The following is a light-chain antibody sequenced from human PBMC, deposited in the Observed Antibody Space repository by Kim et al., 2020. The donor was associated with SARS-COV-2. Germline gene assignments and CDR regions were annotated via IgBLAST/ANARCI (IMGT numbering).Light chain of an antibody. CDR2: SNN. CDR3: ATWDDSLDGVI. J-gene: IGLJ2*01. CDR1: SSHIGSNA. V-gene: IGLV1-44*01. Sequence: GQRVTTSWSGSSSHIGSNAVNWYLQLPGTAPKLLIYSNNQRPSGVPDRFSGSKSGTSASLAISGLQSEDEADYYCATWDDSLDGVIFGGGTQLTVL.